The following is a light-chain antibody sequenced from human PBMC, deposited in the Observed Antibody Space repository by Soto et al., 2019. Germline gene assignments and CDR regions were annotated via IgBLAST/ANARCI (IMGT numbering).Light chain of an antibody. V-gene: IGKV3-20*01. J-gene: IGKJ1*01. CDR2: DAS. CDR1: QSVSSNY. CDR3: QQYVTSSGT. Sequence: EIVLTQSPRTLSLSPGERATLSCRASQSVSSNYLAWYQQKPGQAPRLLLYDASSRATGIPDRVSGSGSGTDFTLIISRLEPEDFAVYYCQQYVTSSGTFGQGTTVEIK.